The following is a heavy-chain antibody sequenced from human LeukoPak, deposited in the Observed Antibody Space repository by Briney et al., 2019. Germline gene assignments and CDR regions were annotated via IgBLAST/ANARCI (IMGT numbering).Heavy chain of an antibody. CDR3: ARDRLLWFGGVQGPFDI. CDR1: GFTFSSYG. CDR2: IWYDGSNK. Sequence: GGSLRLSCAASGFTFSSYGMHWVRQAPGKGLEWVAVIWYDGSNKYYADSVKGRFTISRDNSKNTLYLRMNSLRAEDTAVYYCARDRLLWFGGVQGPFDIWGQGTMVTVSS. D-gene: IGHD3-10*01. V-gene: IGHV3-33*01. J-gene: IGHJ3*02.